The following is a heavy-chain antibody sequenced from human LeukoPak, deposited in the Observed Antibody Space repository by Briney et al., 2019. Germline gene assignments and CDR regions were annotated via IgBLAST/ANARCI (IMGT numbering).Heavy chain of an antibody. D-gene: IGHD5-18*01. Sequence: GGSLRLSCAASGFPFSSHAMNWVRQAPGRGREGVSGVSGSGESTYYADSVKGRFTISSDNSKQMLYLQMNSLGAEDTAVYYCAKGFTSTALFDYWGQGTLVTVSS. V-gene: IGHV3-23*01. CDR2: VSGSGEST. J-gene: IGHJ4*02. CDR3: AKGFTSTALFDY. CDR1: GFPFSSHA.